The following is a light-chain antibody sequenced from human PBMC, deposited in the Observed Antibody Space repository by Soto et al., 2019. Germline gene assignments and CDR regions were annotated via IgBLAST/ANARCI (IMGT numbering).Light chain of an antibody. CDR2: GAS. Sequence: EIVMTHSPATLSVSPGERATLSCRASQYISSNLAWYQQKPGQAPRLLIYGASTRATGIPARFSGSGYGTDLTLIISSLQSEDFEVYYCQQYHNWPLTFGGGTNVEIK. CDR1: QYISSN. J-gene: IGKJ4*01. CDR3: QQYHNWPLT. V-gene: IGKV3D-15*01.